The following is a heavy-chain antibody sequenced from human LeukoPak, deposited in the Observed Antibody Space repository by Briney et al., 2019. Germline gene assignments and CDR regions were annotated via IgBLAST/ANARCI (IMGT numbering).Heavy chain of an antibody. V-gene: IGHV3-30*18. CDR3: AKTIEWELLIDY. CDR1: GFTFSSYG. J-gene: IGHJ4*02. D-gene: IGHD1-26*01. CDR2: ISYDGSNK. Sequence: PGGSLRLSCAASGFTFSSYGMHWVRQAPGKGLEWVAVISYDGSNKYYADSVKGRFTISRDNSKNTLYLQMNSLRAEDTAVYYCAKTIEWELLIDYWGQGTLVTVSS.